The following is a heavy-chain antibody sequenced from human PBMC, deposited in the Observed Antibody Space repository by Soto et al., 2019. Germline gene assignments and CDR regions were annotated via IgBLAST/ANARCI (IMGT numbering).Heavy chain of an antibody. J-gene: IGHJ4*02. V-gene: IGHV1-69*01. CDR1: GGTFSRHA. CDR2: IIPIFGTA. Sequence: QVQLVQSGAEVRKPGSSVKVSCKASGGTFSRHAISWVRQAPGQGLEWMGGIIPIFGTANHAQKFQGRVTIIAYESTSPVYMELRSLRSEATAMYYCARGWGYDSNDYYYSYWGQGTLVIVSS. D-gene: IGHD3-22*01. CDR3: ARGWGYDSNDYYYSY.